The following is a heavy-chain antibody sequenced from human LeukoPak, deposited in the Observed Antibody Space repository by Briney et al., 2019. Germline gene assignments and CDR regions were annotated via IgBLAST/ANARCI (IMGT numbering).Heavy chain of an antibody. D-gene: IGHD3-3*01. CDR1: GFTFDDYA. J-gene: IGHJ3*02. CDR2: ISWNSGSI. Sequence: PGGSLRLSCAASGFTFDDYAMHWVRQAPGKGLEWVSGISWNSGSIGYADSVKGRFTISRDNAKNSLYLQMNSLRAEDMALYYCAKGYLSGSYDFWSGHDAFDIWGQGTMVTVSS. CDR3: AKGYLSGSYDFWSGHDAFDI. V-gene: IGHV3-9*03.